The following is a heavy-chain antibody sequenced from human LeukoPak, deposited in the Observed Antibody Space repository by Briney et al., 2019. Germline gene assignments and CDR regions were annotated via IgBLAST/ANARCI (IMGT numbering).Heavy chain of an antibody. J-gene: IGHJ5*02. Sequence: PSETLSLTCTVSGGSISSYYWSWIRQPPGKGLEWIGYIYYSGSTNYNPSLKSRVTISVDTSKNQFSLKLSSVTAADTAVYYCARTTITMVRGVISRWFDPWGQGTLVTVSS. V-gene: IGHV4-59*01. CDR3: ARTTITMVRGVISRWFDP. CDR1: GGSISSYY. CDR2: IYYSGST. D-gene: IGHD3-10*01.